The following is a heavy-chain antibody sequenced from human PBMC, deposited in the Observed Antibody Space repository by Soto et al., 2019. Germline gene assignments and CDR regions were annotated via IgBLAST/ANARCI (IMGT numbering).Heavy chain of an antibody. CDR2: IYYSGST. J-gene: IGHJ4*02. Sequence: QVQLQESGPGLVKPSETLSLTCTVSGGSISSYYWSWIRQPPGKGLEWIGYIYYSGSTNYNPSLRSRVTISVDTSKNQFSLKLSSVTAADTAVYYWARDRDDFDYRGQGTLVTVSS. D-gene: IGHD3-10*01. CDR3: ARDRDDFDY. CDR1: GGSISSYY. V-gene: IGHV4-59*01.